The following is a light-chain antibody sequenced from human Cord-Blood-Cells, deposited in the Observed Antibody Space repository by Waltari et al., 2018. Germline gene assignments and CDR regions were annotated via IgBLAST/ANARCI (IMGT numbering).Light chain of an antibody. J-gene: IGLJ2*01. Sequence: QSALTQPASVSGPPGQSITISCTGTSRDVGGYNYVSWYQQHPGKAPKLMSYDASNRPPGVSNRFSGSKSGNTASLTISGLQAEDEADYYCSSYTSSSTLVFGGGTKLTVL. V-gene: IGLV2-14*01. CDR3: SSYTSSSTLV. CDR1: SRDVGGYNY. CDR2: DAS.